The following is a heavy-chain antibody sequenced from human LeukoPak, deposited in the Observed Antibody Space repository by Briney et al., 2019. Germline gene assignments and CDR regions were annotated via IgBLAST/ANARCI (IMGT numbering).Heavy chain of an antibody. CDR3: ARDSDSSGWSWVY. J-gene: IGHJ4*02. V-gene: IGHV1-3*01. CDR2: INAGTGKT. Sequence: GASVKLSCKASGYRFTSDMYAIHWMRQAPGHRLEWLGCINAGTGKTMYSQKFQGRVTITGDTYASTVSMELSSLTSEDTATYYCARDSDSSGWSWVYWGQGTLLIVSS. D-gene: IGHD6-19*01. CDR1: GYRFTSDMYA.